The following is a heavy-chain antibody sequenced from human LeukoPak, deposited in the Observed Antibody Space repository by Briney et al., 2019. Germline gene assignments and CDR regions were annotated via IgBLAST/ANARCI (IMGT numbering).Heavy chain of an antibody. V-gene: IGHV3-48*03. CDR3: AELGITMIGGV. D-gene: IGHD3-10*02. Sequence: GGSLRLSCAASGLTFSSYEMNWVRQAPGKGLEWVSYISSSGSTIYYADSVKGRFTISRDNDKNSLYLQRNSLRAEDTAVYYCAELGITMIGGVWGKGTTVTISS. CDR1: GLTFSSYE. CDR2: ISSSGSTI. J-gene: IGHJ6*04.